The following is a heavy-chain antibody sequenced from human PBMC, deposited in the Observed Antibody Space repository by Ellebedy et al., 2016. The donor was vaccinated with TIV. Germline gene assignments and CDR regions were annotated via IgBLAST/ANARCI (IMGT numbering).Heavy chain of an antibody. Sequence: GGSLRLSXAASGFTFSNYYMAWVRQPPGKGLEWVAHLNQDGSEKLYLDSVKGRFTISRDNAKNSLFLQMNSLRAGDTAVYYCARDQYSGSYYGAFDIWGQGTMVTVSS. CDR3: ARDQYSGSYYGAFDI. CDR2: LNQDGSEK. CDR1: GFTFSNYY. D-gene: IGHD1-26*01. V-gene: IGHV3-7*01. J-gene: IGHJ3*02.